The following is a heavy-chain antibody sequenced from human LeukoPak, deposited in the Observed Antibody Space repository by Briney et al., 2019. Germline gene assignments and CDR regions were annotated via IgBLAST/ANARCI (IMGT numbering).Heavy chain of an antibody. CDR1: GFTFSSYA. V-gene: IGHV3-30*01. D-gene: IGHD2-15*01. CDR2: ISYDGSNK. CDR3: ARDKVVVAARYFDY. J-gene: IGHJ4*02. Sequence: GGSLRLSCAASGFTFSSYAMHWVRQAPGKGLEGVAVISYDGSNKYYADSVKGRFTISRDNSKNTLYLQMNSLRAEDTAVYYCARDKVVVAARYFDYWGQGTLVTVSS.